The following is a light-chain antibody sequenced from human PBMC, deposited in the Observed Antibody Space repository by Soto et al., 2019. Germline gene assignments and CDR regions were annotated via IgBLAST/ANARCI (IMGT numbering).Light chain of an antibody. CDR1: SSDVGGYNY. CDR3: CSYAGRSTWDVV. CDR2: EVS. J-gene: IGLJ2*01. Sequence: QSALTQPPSASGSPGQSVTISCTGTSSDVGGYNYVSWYQQHPGKAPKLMIYEVSKRPSGVPDRFSGSKSGNTASLTVSGLQAEDEADYYCCSYAGRSTWDVVFGGGTKLTVL. V-gene: IGLV2-8*01.